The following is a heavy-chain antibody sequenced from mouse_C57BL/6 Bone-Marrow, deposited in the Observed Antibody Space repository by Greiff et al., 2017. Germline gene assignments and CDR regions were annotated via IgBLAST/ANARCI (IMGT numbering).Heavy chain of an antibody. CDR3: ARLGPGRSWFAY. CDR1: GYTFTSYW. V-gene: IGHV1-64*01. Sequence: VQLQQPGAELVKPGASVKLSCKASGYTFTSYWMHWVKQRPGQGLEWIGMIHPNSGSTNYNEKFKSKATLTVDKSSSTAYMQLSSLTSEDSAVYYCARLGPGRSWFAYWGQGTLVTVSA. J-gene: IGHJ3*01. CDR2: IHPNSGST. D-gene: IGHD3-3*01.